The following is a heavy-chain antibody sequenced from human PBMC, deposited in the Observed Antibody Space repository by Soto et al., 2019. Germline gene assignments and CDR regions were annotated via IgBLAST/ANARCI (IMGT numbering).Heavy chain of an antibody. CDR2: INSGYGGT. D-gene: IGHD2-8*01. J-gene: IGHJ5*02. V-gene: IGHV1-3*01. Sequence: RASVKVSCKASGYTFNNHATHWVRQAPGHSLEWMGWINSGYGGTKYSQKFQGRITITKDTSANTAYMELTSLTSEDTAVYYCARNVGYCTTTSCWFDPWGQGTLVTVSS. CDR3: ARNVGYCTTTSCWFDP. CDR1: GYTFNNHA.